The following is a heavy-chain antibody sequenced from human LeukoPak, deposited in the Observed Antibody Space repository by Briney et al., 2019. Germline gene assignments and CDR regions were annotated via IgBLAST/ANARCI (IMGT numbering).Heavy chain of an antibody. J-gene: IGHJ4*02. Sequence: GAPVKVSCKASGYTFTSYDINWVRQATGQGLEWMGWMNPNSGNTGYAQKFQGRVTMTRNTSISTAYMELSSLRSEDTAVYYCARGLVRRWLLFPLSSGLRGFDYWGQGTLVTVSS. V-gene: IGHV1-8*01. D-gene: IGHD3-3*01. CDR1: GYTFTSYD. CDR3: ARGLVRRWLLFPLSSGLRGFDY. CDR2: MNPNSGNT.